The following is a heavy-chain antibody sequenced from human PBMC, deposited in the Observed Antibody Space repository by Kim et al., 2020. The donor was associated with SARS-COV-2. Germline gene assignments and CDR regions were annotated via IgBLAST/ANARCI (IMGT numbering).Heavy chain of an antibody. CDR1: GGTFSSYA. CDR2: IIPILGIA. D-gene: IGHD3-16*01. CDR3: ARDSELMIPGAFDI. Sequence: SVKVSCKASGGTFSSYAISWVRQAPGQGLEWMGRIIPILGIANYAQKFQGRVTITADKSTSTAYMELSSLRSEDTAVYYCARDSELMIPGAFDIWGQGTMVTVSS. V-gene: IGHV1-69*04. J-gene: IGHJ3*02.